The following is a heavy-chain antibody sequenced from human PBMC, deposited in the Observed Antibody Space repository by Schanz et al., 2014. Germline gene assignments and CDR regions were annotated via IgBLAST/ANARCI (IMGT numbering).Heavy chain of an antibody. V-gene: IGHV3-48*04. CDR2: ISSSGSTI. J-gene: IGHJ4*02. Sequence: VQLLESGGGVVQPGRSLRLSCAASGFTFSSYGMNWVRQAPGKGLEWVSYISSSGSTIYYADSVKGRFTISRDNAKNSLYLQMNSLRAEDTAVYYCARLDSSSWYPRYWGQGTLVTVSS. CDR3: ARLDSSSWYPRY. CDR1: GFTFSSYG. D-gene: IGHD6-13*01.